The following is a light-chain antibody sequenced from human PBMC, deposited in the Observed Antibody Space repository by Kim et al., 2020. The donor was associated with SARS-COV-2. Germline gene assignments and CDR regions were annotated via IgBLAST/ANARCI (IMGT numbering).Light chain of an antibody. Sequence: LAPGQTASITCSGDKLGDKYACWYQQKPGQAPVMVIYEDTKRPSGIPERFSGSNSGNTATLTISGTQATDEADYFCQAWDSSIVVFGGGTQLTVL. J-gene: IGLJ3*02. CDR3: QAWDSSIVV. CDR2: EDT. CDR1: KLGDKY. V-gene: IGLV3-1*01.